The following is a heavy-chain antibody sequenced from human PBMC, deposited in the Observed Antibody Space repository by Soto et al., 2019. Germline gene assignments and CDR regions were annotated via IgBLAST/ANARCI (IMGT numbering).Heavy chain of an antibody. CDR2: INHSGST. J-gene: IGHJ4*02. Sequence: SETLSLTCAFYCGSFIGYYWSWIRQPPGKGLEWIGEINHSGSTNYNPSLKSRVTISVDTSKNQFSLKLSSVTAADTAVYYCVRWELLGYYFDYWGQGTLVTVSS. CDR3: VRWELLGYYFDY. CDR1: CGSFIGYY. D-gene: IGHD1-26*01. V-gene: IGHV4-34*01.